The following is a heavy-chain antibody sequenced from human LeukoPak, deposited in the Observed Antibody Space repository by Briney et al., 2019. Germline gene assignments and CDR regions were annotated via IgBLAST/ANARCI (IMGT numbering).Heavy chain of an antibody. CDR3: ARATKYQLPHFDY. D-gene: IGHD2-2*01. V-gene: IGHV3-48*01. J-gene: IGHJ4*02. Sequence: PGGSLRLSCAASGFTFSSYSMNWVRQAPGKGLEWVPYISSSSSTIYYADSVKGRFTISRDNAKNSLYLQMNSLRAEDTAVYYCARATKYQLPHFDYWGQGTLVTVSS. CDR2: ISSSSSTI. CDR1: GFTFSSYS.